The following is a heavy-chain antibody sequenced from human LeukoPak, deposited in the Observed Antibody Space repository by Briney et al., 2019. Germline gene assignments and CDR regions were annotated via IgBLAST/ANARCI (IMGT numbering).Heavy chain of an antibody. CDR1: GASISNYY. J-gene: IGHJ6*03. D-gene: IGHD3-22*01. CDR2: IYSSGST. Sequence: KPSETLSLTCTVSGASISNYYWSWVRQPAGKGLEWIGQIYSSGSTNYNPSLKSRVTMSIDTSKNQFSLKLSSVTAADTAVYYCARTYYYDSSDLFDYYYYMDVWGKGTTVTISS. CDR3: ARTYYYDSSDLFDYYYYMDV. V-gene: IGHV4-4*07.